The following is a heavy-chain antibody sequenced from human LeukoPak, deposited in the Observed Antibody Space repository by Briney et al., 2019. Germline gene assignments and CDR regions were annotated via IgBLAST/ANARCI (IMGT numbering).Heavy chain of an antibody. Sequence: ASVKVSCKASGYTFTGYYMHWVRQAPGQGLEWMGRINPNSGGTNYAQKFQGRVTMTRDTSISTAYMELSRLRSDDTAVYYCARDPTYGDYHNWFDPWGQGTLVTVSS. CDR3: ARDPTYGDYHNWFDP. J-gene: IGHJ5*02. CDR1: GYTFTGYY. D-gene: IGHD4-17*01. CDR2: INPNSGGT. V-gene: IGHV1-2*06.